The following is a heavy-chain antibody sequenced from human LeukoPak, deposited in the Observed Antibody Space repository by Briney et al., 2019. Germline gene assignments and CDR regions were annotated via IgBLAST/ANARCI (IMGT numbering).Heavy chain of an antibody. CDR1: GGSISSYY. D-gene: IGHD3-10*01. V-gene: IGHV4-59*01. J-gene: IGHJ3*02. Sequence: PSETLSLTCSVSGGSISSYYWSWIRQPPGKGLEWIGYMYSSESPKYNPSLKSRVTISVDTSKNQFSLKRYSVTAADTAVYYCARPAEITMVRGVPDAFDIWGQGTMVTVSS. CDR3: ARPAEITMVRGVPDAFDI. CDR2: MYSSESP.